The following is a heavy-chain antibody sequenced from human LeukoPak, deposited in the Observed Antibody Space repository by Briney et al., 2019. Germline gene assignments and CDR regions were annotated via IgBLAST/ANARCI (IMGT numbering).Heavy chain of an antibody. V-gene: IGHV1-2*02. J-gene: IGHJ5*02. CDR1: GYTFTGYY. CDR2: INPNSGGT. D-gene: IGHD1-20*01. Sequence: GASVKVSCKASGYTFTGYYTHWVRQAPGQGLEWMGWINPNSGGTNYAQKFQGRVTMTRDTSISTAYMELSRLRSDDTAVYYCARDQSITGYNWFDPWGQGTLVTVSS. CDR3: ARDQSITGYNWFDP.